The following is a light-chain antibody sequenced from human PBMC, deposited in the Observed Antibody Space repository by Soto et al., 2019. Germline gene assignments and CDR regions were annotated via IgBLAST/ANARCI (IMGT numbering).Light chain of an antibody. V-gene: IGKV3-20*01. J-gene: IGKJ4*01. CDR2: GAS. Sequence: EIVLTQSPGTLSLYPGERATLSCRASQSVSRSYLARYQQKPCQAPRLLIYGASSRATGIPDRFSGSGSGTDFTLTISSLEPEDLAVYYCQQYGSSPLTFGGGTKVEIK. CDR1: QSVSRSY. CDR3: QQYGSSPLT.